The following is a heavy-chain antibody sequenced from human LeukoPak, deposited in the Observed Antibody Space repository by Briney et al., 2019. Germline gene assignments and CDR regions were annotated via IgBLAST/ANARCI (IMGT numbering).Heavy chain of an antibody. D-gene: IGHD3-22*01. CDR1: GYTFTSYG. CDR3: ARGTNYYDSSSYIEGAIYYFDY. J-gene: IGHJ4*02. Sequence: ASVKVSCKASGYTFTSYGISWVRQAPGQGLEWMGWISAYNGNTNYAQKLQGRVTMTTDTSTSTAYMELRSLRSDDTAVYYCARGTNYYDSSSYIEGAIYYFDYWGQGTLVTVSS. V-gene: IGHV1-18*01. CDR2: ISAYNGNT.